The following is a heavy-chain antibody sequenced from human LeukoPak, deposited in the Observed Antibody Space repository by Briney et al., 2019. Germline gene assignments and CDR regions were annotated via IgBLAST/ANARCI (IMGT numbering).Heavy chain of an antibody. D-gene: IGHD6-6*01. CDR3: ARLVSSSSQTHFYYYYYMDV. Sequence: GASVKVSCKASGYTFTSYAMNWVRQAPGQGLEWMGWISAYNGNTNYAQKLQGRVTMTTDTSTSTAYMELRSLRSDDTAVYYCARLVSSSSQTHFYYYYYMDVWGKGTTVTVSS. J-gene: IGHJ6*03. CDR2: ISAYNGNT. V-gene: IGHV1-18*01. CDR1: GYTFTSYA.